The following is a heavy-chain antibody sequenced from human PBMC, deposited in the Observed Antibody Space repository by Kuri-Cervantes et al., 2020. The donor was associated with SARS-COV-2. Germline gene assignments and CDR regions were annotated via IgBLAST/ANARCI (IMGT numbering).Heavy chain of an antibody. J-gene: IGHJ4*02. Sequence: GGSLRLSCAASGFTFSGHWIHWVRQAPGKGLVWVSSINPDESYTNKADSVKVRFTLSRDNDKNMLFLQMNSLRAEDTAVYYCVRDGDHWNFDYWGQGTLVTVSS. D-gene: IGHD1-1*01. CDR3: VRDGDHWNFDY. CDR2: INPDESYT. CDR1: GFTFSGHW. V-gene: IGHV3-74*01.